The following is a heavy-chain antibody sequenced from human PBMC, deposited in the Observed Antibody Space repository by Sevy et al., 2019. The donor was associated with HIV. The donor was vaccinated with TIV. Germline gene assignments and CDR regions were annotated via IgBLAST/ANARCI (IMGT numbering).Heavy chain of an antibody. CDR3: ARGYSYSLGYYYYGMDV. D-gene: IGHD5-18*01. CDR2: ISAYNGNT. J-gene: IGHJ6*02. V-gene: IGHV1-18*01. Sequence: ASVKVSCKDSGYTFTSYGISWVRQAPGQGLEWMGWISAYNGNTNYAQMLQGRVTMTTDTPTSTAYMELRSLRSDDTAVYYCARGYSYSLGYYYYGMDVWGQGTTVTVSS. CDR1: GYTFTSYG.